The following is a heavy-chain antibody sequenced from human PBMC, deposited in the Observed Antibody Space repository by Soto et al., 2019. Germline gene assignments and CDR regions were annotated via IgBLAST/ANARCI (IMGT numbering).Heavy chain of an antibody. Sequence: GSLRLSCAASGFTFSVYTMNWVRQAPGKGLEWVSSISSSSSYIFYADSVKGRFTISRDNAKNSLYLQMNSLRAEDTAVYYCARGLPNYDSSGYYYGYWGQGTLVTVSS. CDR1: GFTFSVYT. J-gene: IGHJ4*02. V-gene: IGHV3-21*01. CDR2: ISSSSSYI. D-gene: IGHD3-22*01. CDR3: ARGLPNYDSSGYYYGY.